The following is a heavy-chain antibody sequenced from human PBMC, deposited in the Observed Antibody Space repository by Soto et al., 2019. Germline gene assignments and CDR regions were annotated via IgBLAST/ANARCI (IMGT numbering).Heavy chain of an antibody. Sequence: GGSLRLSCAASGFTFSSYWMHWVRQAPGKGLVWVSRMNEDGGTTDYADSVKGRFTISRDNAKNTLYLQMNSLRVEDTAVYYCASDLSGRADVWGQGTKVTV. D-gene: IGHD3-10*01. CDR2: MNEDGGTT. CDR3: ASDLSGRADV. J-gene: IGHJ6*02. CDR1: GFTFSSYW. V-gene: IGHV3-74*01.